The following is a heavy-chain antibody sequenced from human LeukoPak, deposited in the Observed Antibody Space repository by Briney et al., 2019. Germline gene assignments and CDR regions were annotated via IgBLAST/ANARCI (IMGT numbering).Heavy chain of an antibody. V-gene: IGHV4-4*07. Sequence: KSSETLSLTCTVSGGSISSYYWSWIRQPAGKGLEWIGRIYTSGSTNYNPSLKSRVTMSVDTSKNQFSLKLSSVTAADTAAYYCARDLRVVPAASSFDIWGQGKMVTVSS. J-gene: IGHJ3*02. CDR2: IYTSGST. D-gene: IGHD2-2*01. CDR1: GGSISSYY. CDR3: ARDLRVVPAASSFDI.